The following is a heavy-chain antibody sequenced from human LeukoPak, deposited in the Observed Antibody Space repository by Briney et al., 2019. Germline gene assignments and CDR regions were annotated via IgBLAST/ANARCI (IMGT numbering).Heavy chain of an antibody. CDR3: AKGRYDSSGFNWAA. Sequence: SDTLSLTCAVSGYSITSSSWWGWIRQPPGKGLEWIGYIYHSGTTYYNPSLQSRVTMSVDTSKNQFSLKLSSVTAVDTAVYYCAKGRYDSSGFNWAAWGQGTLVTVSS. J-gene: IGHJ4*02. CDR2: IYHSGTT. D-gene: IGHD3-22*01. V-gene: IGHV4-28*03. CDR1: GYSITSSSW.